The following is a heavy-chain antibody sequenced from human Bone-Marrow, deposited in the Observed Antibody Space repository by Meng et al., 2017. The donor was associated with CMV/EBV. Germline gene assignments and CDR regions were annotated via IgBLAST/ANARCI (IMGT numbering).Heavy chain of an antibody. J-gene: IGHJ3*02. CDR2: ISYDGSNK. Sequence: GESLKISCAASGFTFSSYAMHWVRQAPGKGLEWVAVISYDGSNKYYADSVKGRFTISRDNSKNTLYLQMNSLRAEDTAVYYCARAGAPYYYENTGQYGALDIWGQGTMVTVSS. D-gene: IGHD3-22*01. CDR3: ARAGAPYYYENTGQYGALDI. V-gene: IGHV3-30-3*01. CDR1: GFTFSSYA.